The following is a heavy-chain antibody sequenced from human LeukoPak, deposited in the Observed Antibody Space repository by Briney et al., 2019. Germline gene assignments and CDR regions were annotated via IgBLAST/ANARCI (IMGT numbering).Heavy chain of an antibody. V-gene: IGHV1-2*02. J-gene: IGHJ3*02. D-gene: IGHD3-10*01. CDR1: GDTLTGYY. CDR2: FDPNTGAT. Sequence: ASVKVSCKASGDTLTGYYIHWVRQAPRQGLEWMGCFDPNTGATHYAQKFQGRVTMTRDTSIDTDFLELRSLISDDTALYYCAGYTVVRGLTLSAFYIWGQGTMVTVSS. CDR3: AGYTVVRGLTLSAFYI.